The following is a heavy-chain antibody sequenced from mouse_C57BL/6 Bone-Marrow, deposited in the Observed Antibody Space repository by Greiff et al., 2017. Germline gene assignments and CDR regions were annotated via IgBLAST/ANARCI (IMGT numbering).Heavy chain of an antibody. D-gene: IGHD1-1*01. Sequence: QVQLQPSGAELVRPGASVKLSCKASGYTFTDYYINWVKQRPGQGLEWIARIYPGSGNTYYNEKFKGKATLTAEKSSSTAYMQLSSLTSEDSAVYFCARSSGSSPFDYWGQGTTLTVSS. CDR1: GYTFTDYY. CDR2: IYPGSGNT. J-gene: IGHJ2*01. V-gene: IGHV1-76*01. CDR3: ARSSGSSPFDY.